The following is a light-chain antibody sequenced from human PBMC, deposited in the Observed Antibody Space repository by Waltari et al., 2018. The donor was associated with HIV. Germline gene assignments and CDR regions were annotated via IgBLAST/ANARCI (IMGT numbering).Light chain of an antibody. CDR2: EVM. V-gene: IGLV2-23*02. CDR1: RSAFETDNL. CDR3: CSYVGGDTWV. J-gene: IGLJ3*02. Sequence: QSALTQPASVPGSPGQSITIPCTGTRSAFETDNLVSWYQQHPGKAPKLRLYEVMKRPSGVSTRFSGSMSANTASLTISGLQAEDEADYYCCSYVGGDTWVFGGGTKLTVL.